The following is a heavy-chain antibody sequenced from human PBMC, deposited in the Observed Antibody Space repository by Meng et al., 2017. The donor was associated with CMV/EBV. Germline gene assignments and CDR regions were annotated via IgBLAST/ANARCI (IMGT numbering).Heavy chain of an antibody. CDR3: ARGSYYRYVIDY. J-gene: IGHJ4*02. Sequence: VLLEEAGAVPGTPSTPLSLTCTVCGGSSSSYYWSCIRPPAGKGLEWSGRIYTSGSTNYNPSLKSRVTMSVDTSKNQFSLKLSSVTAADTAVYYCARGSYYRYVIDYWGQGTLVTVSS. CDR1: GGSSSSYY. CDR2: IYTSGST. D-gene: IGHD2-21*01. V-gene: IGHV4-4*07.